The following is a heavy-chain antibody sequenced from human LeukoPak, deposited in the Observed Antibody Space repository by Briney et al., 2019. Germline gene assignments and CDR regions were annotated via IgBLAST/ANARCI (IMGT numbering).Heavy chain of an antibody. Sequence: AETLSLTCTVSGASITSYYWSWIRQPPGKGLEWIGYIYYSGSTTYKPSLKSRVTISVDTSKNQFSLKLSSVTAADMAVYYCARLSIVGATNFDYWGQGTLVTVSS. V-gene: IGHV4-59*08. CDR1: GASITSYY. CDR2: IYYSGST. D-gene: IGHD1-26*01. J-gene: IGHJ4*02. CDR3: ARLSIVGATNFDY.